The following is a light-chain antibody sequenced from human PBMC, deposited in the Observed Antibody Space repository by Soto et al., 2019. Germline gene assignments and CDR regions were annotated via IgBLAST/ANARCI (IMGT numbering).Light chain of an antibody. J-gene: IGKJ1*01. V-gene: IGKV1-5*03. CDR3: QHYNSYSEA. CDR2: KAS. CDR1: QSISSW. Sequence: DIPRVQSPSTLSASLVDRVTLTCRASQSISSWLAWYQQKPGKAPKLLIYKASSLESGVPSRFSGSGSGTEFTLTISSLQPDDFATYYCQHYNSYSEAFGQGTKVDNK.